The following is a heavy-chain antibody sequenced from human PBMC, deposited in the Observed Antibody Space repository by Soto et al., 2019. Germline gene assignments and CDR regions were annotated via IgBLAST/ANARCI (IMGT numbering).Heavy chain of an antibody. Sequence: EVQLVESGGGLVQPGGSLRLSCAASGFTFSSYEMNWVRQTPGKGLEWVSYISSSGSTIYYADSVKGRFTISRDNAKNSLYLQMNSLRAEDTAVYYCARTFVYDCWSGFDQHNWFDPWGQGTLVTVSS. CDR2: ISSSGSTI. D-gene: IGHD3-3*01. V-gene: IGHV3-48*03. J-gene: IGHJ5*02. CDR1: GFTFSSYE. CDR3: ARTFVYDCWSGFDQHNWFDP.